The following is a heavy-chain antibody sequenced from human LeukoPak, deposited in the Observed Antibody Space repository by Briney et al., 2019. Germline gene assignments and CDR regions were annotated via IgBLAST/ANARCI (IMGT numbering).Heavy chain of an antibody. Sequence: GGSLRLSCEVSGFTFVDYGMSWVHQAPGKGLEWVSGINWNGGRTAHVDSVKGRFTISRDNAKNTLYLQMNSMRAEDAAVYYCAHIVGATDFDYWGQGTLVTVYS. CDR2: INWNGGRT. D-gene: IGHD1-26*01. J-gene: IGHJ4*02. V-gene: IGHV3-20*04. CDR1: GFTFVDYG. CDR3: AHIVGATDFDY.